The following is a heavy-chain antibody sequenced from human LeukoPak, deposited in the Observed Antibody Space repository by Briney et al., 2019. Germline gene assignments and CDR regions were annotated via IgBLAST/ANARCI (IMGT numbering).Heavy chain of an antibody. CDR3: ARGGLAHYGGNPLGDY. CDR1: GYTFTGYY. Sequence: ASVKDSCKASGYTFTGYYMHWVRPAPAQGLEWMGRINPNSGATNYAQKFQGRVTMTRDTSISTAYMELSRPRSDDTAVYYCARGGLAHYGGNPLGDYWGQGTLVTVSS. V-gene: IGHV1-2*06. J-gene: IGHJ4*02. D-gene: IGHD4-23*01. CDR2: INPNSGAT.